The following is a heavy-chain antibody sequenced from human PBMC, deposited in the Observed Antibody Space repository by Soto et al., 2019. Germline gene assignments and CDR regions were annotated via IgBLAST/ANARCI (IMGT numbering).Heavy chain of an antibody. V-gene: IGHV4-39*01. J-gene: IGHJ4*02. CDR1: GGSVGSSSYY. CDR2: TYYSAGT. CDR3: ARLASRGYSSSWYFED. D-gene: IGHD6-13*01. Sequence: PSETLSLTCNVSGGSVGSSSYYWGWIRQAPGKGRVGIVSTYYSAGTYYNPNHKSRVTTSLGASKNQVSLTVTSVTAADSAIYYCARLASRGYSSSWYFEDWGQGTPVTVSS.